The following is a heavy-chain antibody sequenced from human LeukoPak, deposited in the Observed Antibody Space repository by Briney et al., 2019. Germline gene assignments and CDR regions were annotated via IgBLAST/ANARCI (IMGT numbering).Heavy chain of an antibody. CDR2: FDPEDGET. CDR3: ATGYDILTGYPDYYYYGMDV. V-gene: IGHV1-24*01. J-gene: IGHJ6*02. CDR1: GYTLTELS. Sequence: ASVKVSCKVSGYTLTELSMHWVRQAPGKGLEWMGGFDPEDGETIYAQKFQGRVTMTEDTSTDTAYMELSSLRSEDTAVYYCATGYDILTGYPDYYYYGMDVWGQGTTVTVSS. D-gene: IGHD3-9*01.